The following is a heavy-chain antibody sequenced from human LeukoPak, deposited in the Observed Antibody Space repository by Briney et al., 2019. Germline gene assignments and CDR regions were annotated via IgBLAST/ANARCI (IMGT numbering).Heavy chain of an antibody. CDR2: ISTSGGST. CDR3: AKVRFGVTARYYFDY. D-gene: IGHD3-10*01. CDR1: GFTFSSYA. J-gene: IGHJ4*02. Sequence: GGSLRLSCAASGFTFSSYAMSWVRQAPGKGLEWVSVISTSGGSTYYADSVKGRFTISRDNSKNTLYLQMNSLRAEDTAVYYCAKVRFGVTARYYFDYWGQGTLVTVSS. V-gene: IGHV3-23*01.